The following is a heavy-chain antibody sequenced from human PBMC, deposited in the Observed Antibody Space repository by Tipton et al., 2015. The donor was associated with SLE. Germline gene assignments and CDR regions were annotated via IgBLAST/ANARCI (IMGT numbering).Heavy chain of an antibody. Sequence: TLSLTCTVSGGAISTYYWSWLRQSPGKGLEWIGFIINRGSTNYNPSLKSRVAISLDTSKNQISLKLNSVTAADTAVYYCARGPTYYDILTGSGAFDIWGQGTMVTVSS. D-gene: IGHD3-9*01. CDR3: ARGPTYYDILTGSGAFDI. CDR1: GGAISTYY. V-gene: IGHV4-59*12. CDR2: IINRGST. J-gene: IGHJ3*02.